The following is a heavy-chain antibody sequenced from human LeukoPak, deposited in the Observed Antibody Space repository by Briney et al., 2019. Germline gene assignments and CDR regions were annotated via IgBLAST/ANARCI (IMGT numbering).Heavy chain of an antibody. CDR2: FDSEDGET. CDR3: ATWYYYGSGSYYKIDY. D-gene: IGHD3-10*01. CDR1: GYTLTELS. J-gene: IGHJ4*02. V-gene: IGHV1-24*01. Sequence: ASVKVSCKVSGYTLTELSMHWVRQAPGKGLEWMGGFDSEDGETIYAQKFQGRVTMTEDTSTDTAYMALSSLRSEDTAVYYCATWYYYGSGSYYKIDYWGQGTLVTVSS.